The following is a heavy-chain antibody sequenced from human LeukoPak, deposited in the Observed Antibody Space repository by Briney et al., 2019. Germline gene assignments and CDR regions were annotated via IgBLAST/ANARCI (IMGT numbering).Heavy chain of an antibody. CDR2: ITSSGGGT. Sequence: PGGSLRLSCAASGITFSSFAMSWVRQLPGKGLEWVSGITSSGGGTYYAESVKGRFTISRDNSKNTVYMQMNSLRVEDTAIYYCAKDQTIAGVNFFDFWGQGTLVTVSS. CDR3: AKDQTIAGVNFFDF. CDR1: GITFSSFA. V-gene: IGHV3-23*01. D-gene: IGHD1-26*01. J-gene: IGHJ4*02.